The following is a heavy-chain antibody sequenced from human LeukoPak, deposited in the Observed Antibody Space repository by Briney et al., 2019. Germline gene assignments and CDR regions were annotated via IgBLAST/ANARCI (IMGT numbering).Heavy chain of an antibody. CDR2: IYPGDSDT. Sequence: GESLKISCKGSGYNFNSYWIGWVRQMPGKGLEWMGIIYPGDSDTRYSPSFQGQVTMSADKSISTAYLQWSSLKASDTAMYYCARHANTEAFDYWGQGTLVTVSS. CDR1: GYNFNSYW. J-gene: IGHJ4*02. V-gene: IGHV5-51*01. CDR3: ARHANTEAFDY.